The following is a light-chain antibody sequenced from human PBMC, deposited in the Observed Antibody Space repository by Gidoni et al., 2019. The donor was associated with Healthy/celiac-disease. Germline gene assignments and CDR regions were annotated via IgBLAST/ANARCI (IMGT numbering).Light chain of an antibody. CDR2: GKN. V-gene: IGLV3-19*01. CDR3: NSRDSSGNHLLYV. Sequence: SSELTQDPAVSVALGPTVSITCQGDSLTSYFSSWYQQQPGQAPVLVIYGKNNRPSGIPDRFSGSSAGNTASLTITGAQAEDEADYYCNSRDSSGNHLLYVFGTGTKVTVL. CDR1: SLTSYF. J-gene: IGLJ1*01.